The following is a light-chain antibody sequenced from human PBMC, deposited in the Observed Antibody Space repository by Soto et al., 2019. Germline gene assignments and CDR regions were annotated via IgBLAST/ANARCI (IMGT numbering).Light chain of an antibody. Sequence: DIQMTQSPYSLSASVGDSVTITCRASQNIRTYLNWYQQKPGGAPKLLIHSASALPSGVPSRFSGSGSGTEFTLTMSGLQPEDFATYYCQQGHSTPYTFGQGTKVEIK. CDR2: SAS. V-gene: IGKV1-39*01. J-gene: IGKJ2*01. CDR3: QQGHSTPYT. CDR1: QNIRTY.